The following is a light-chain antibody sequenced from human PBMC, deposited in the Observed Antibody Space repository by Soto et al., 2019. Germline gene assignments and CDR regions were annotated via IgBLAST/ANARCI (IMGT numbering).Light chain of an antibody. J-gene: IGLJ3*02. CDR3: SSYTSSSTQV. CDR1: SSDVGGYNY. V-gene: IGLV2-14*01. Sequence: QSVLTQPASVSGSLGQSITISCTGTSSDVGGYNYVSWYQQHPGRAPKLMIYEVSNRPSGVSNRFSGSKSGNTASLPISGLQAEDEADYYCSSYTSSSTQVLGGGTKLTVL. CDR2: EVS.